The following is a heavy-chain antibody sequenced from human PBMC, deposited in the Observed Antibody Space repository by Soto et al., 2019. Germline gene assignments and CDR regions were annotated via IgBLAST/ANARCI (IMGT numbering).Heavy chain of an antibody. CDR2: INPNSGGT. Sequence: ASVKVSCKXSGYTFTGYYMHWVRQAPGQGLEWMGWINPNSGGTNYAQKFQGRVTMTRDTSISTAYMGLSRLRSDDTAVYYCARSGRIHMVRDRDPKTGTFDYWGQGTLVTVS. J-gene: IGHJ4*02. CDR3: ARSGRIHMVRDRDPKTGTFDY. CDR1: GYTFTGYY. V-gene: IGHV1-2*02. D-gene: IGHD3-10*01.